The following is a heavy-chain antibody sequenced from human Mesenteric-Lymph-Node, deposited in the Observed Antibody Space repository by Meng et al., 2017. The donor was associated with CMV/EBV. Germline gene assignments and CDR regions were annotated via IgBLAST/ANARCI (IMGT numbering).Heavy chain of an antibody. CDR3: ARGSSYDILTGYFDY. CDR1: GGSFSGYY. J-gene: IGHJ4*02. D-gene: IGHD3-9*01. CDR2: INHSGST. V-gene: IGHV4-34*01. Sequence: HVPLHQCGAGLLKPSETLSVTCAVYGGSFSGYYWNWIRQSPEKGLEWIGEINHSGSTTYNPSFTSRIIISVDTSTNQISLNMSSVTAADTAVYYCARGSSYDILTGYFDYWGQGALVTVSS.